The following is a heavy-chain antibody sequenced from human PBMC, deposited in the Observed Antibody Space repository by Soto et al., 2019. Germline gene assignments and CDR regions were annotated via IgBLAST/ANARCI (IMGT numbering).Heavy chain of an antibody. CDR3: ARGTQYSGYDAWSY. CDR2: IIPILGIA. Sequence: VASVKVSCKASGGTFSSYTISWVRQAPGQGLEWMGRIIPILGIANYAQKFRGRVTITADKSTSTAYMELSSLRSEDTAVYYCARGTQYSGYDAWSYWGQGTLVTVSS. CDR1: GGTFSSYT. D-gene: IGHD5-12*01. V-gene: IGHV1-69*02. J-gene: IGHJ4*02.